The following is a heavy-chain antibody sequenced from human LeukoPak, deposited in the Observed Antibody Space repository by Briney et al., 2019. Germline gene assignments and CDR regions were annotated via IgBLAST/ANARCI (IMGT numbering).Heavy chain of an antibody. CDR1: GGSISSYY. V-gene: IGHV4-4*07. J-gene: IGHJ5*02. D-gene: IGHD3-22*01. CDR2: IYTSGST. CDR3: ARNTEYYYDSSGYYGDDWFDP. Sequence: PSETLSLTCTVSGGSISSYYWSWIRQPAGKGLEWIGRIYTSGSTNYNPSPKSRVTMSVDTSKNQFSLKLSPVTAADTAVYYCARNTEYYYDSSGYYGDDWFDPWGQGTLVTVSS.